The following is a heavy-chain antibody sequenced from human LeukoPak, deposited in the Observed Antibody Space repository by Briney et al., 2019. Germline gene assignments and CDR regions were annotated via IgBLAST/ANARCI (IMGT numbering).Heavy chain of an antibody. CDR3: ARGRRMSDFWSGYRYRDAFDI. D-gene: IGHD3-3*01. CDR2: INHSGST. J-gene: IGHJ3*02. CDR1: GGSFSGYY. Sequence: PSETLSLTCAVYGGSFSGYYWSWIRQPPGKGLEWSGEINHSGSTNYNPSLKSRVTISVDTSKNQFSLKLSSVTAADTAVYYCARGRRMSDFWSGYRYRDAFDIWGQGTMVTVSS. V-gene: IGHV4-34*01.